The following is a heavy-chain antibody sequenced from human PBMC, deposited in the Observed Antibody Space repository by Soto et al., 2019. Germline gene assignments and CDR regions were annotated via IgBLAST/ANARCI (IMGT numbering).Heavy chain of an antibody. CDR2: ISYDGSNK. J-gene: IGHJ4*02. V-gene: IGHV3-30*18. D-gene: IGHD6-19*01. CDR3: AKDATGIAVAGDFDY. Sequence: QVQLVESGGGVVQPGRSLRLSCAASGFTFSSYGMHWVRQAPGKGLEWVAVISYDGSNKYYADSVKGRFTISRDNSKNTLYLQMHSLRAEDTAVYYCAKDATGIAVAGDFDYWGQGTLVTVSS. CDR1: GFTFSSYG.